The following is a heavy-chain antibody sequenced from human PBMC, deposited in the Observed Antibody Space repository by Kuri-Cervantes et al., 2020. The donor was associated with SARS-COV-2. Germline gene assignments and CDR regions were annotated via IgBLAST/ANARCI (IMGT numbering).Heavy chain of an antibody. D-gene: IGHD5-12*01. CDR2: ISGSGGST. Sequence: GGSLRLSCAAFGFTFSSYAMSWVRQTPGKGLEWVSTISGSGGSTYYADSAKGRFTISRDNSKNTLFLQMNSLRADDTAVYYCAKIQTGYSGYDEDYWGQGTLVTVSS. CDR1: GFTFSSYA. CDR3: AKIQTGYSGYDEDY. V-gene: IGHV3-23*01. J-gene: IGHJ4*02.